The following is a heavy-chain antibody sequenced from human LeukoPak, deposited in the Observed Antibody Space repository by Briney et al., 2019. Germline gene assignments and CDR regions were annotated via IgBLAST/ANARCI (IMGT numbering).Heavy chain of an antibody. D-gene: IGHD6-19*01. CDR1: GFTVGLYW. CDR2: INQDGSEN. CDR3: ARNPQWLSYSMDV. J-gene: IGHJ6*02. V-gene: IGHV3-7*01. Sequence: GGSLRLSCAASGFTVGLYWMSWVRRAPGKGLEWVANINQDGSENYSVDSVRGRFTISRDNAKSSLYLQMNSLRVEDTAVYYCARNPQWLSYSMDVWGQGTTVTVSS.